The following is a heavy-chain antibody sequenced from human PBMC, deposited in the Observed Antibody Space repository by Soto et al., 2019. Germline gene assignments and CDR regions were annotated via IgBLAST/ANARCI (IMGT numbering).Heavy chain of an antibody. CDR3: ASGGNWFDP. D-gene: IGHD3-16*01. Sequence: PSETLSLTCNLCGGSVSNYYWTWIRQSPEKGLEWIAYMYDNGNIKYNPALKTRVTISIDTSKNQFSLALKSVTAAHTALYYCASGGNWFDPWGQGIQVT. CDR2: MYDNGNI. J-gene: IGHJ5*02. CDR1: GGSVSNYY. V-gene: IGHV4-59*02.